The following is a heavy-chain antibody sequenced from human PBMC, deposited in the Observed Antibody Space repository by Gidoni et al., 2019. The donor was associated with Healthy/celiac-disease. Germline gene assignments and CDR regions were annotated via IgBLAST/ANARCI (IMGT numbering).Heavy chain of an antibody. D-gene: IGHD3-22*01. CDR1: ALTFSSYA. CDR3: ARMLVVITAPYYYYGMDV. CDR2: ISYDGSNK. Sequence: QVQLVESGGGVVQPGRSLRLSCAASALTFSSYAMHWVRQAPGKGLEWVAVISYDGSNKYYADSVKGRFTISRDNSKNTLYLQMNSLRAEDTAVYYCARMLVVITAPYYYYGMDVWGQGTTVTVSS. V-gene: IGHV3-30*01. J-gene: IGHJ6*02.